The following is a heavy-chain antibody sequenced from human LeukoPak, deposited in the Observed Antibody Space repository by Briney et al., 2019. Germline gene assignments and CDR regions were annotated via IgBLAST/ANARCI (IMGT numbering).Heavy chain of an antibody. D-gene: IGHD6-13*01. J-gene: IGHJ5*02. CDR3: ARDMPTIAAAGAIFRWFDP. CDR1: GYTFTSYD. Sequence: GASVKVSCKASGYTFTSYDINWVRQATGQGLEWMGWMNPNSGNTGYAQKFQGRVTMTRNTSISTAYMELSSLRSEDTAVYYCARDMPTIAAAGAIFRWFDPWGQGTLVTVSS. CDR2: MNPNSGNT. V-gene: IGHV1-8*01.